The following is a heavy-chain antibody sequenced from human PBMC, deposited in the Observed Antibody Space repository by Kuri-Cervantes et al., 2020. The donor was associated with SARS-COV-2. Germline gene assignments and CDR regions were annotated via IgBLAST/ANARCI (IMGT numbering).Heavy chain of an antibody. D-gene: IGHD6-25*01. V-gene: IGHV3-30-3*01. CDR2: IPYDGSNK. CDR3: ARQGGRAIYFDY. CDR1: GFTFSSYA. Sequence: GESLKISCAASGFTFSSYAMHWVRQAPGKGLEWVAVIPYDGSNKYYADSVKGRFTISRDNSKNTLYLQMNSLRAEDTAVYYCARQGGRAIYFDYWGQGTLVTVSS. J-gene: IGHJ4*02.